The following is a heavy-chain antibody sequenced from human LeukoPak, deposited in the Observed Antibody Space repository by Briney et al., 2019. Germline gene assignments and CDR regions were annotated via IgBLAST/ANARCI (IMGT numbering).Heavy chain of an antibody. D-gene: IGHD6-13*01. J-gene: IGHJ4*02. V-gene: IGHV3-23*01. Sequence: GGSLRLSCAASGFTFSSSAMSWVRQVPGKGLGWVSGISASGGSTYYGDSVKGRFTISRDNSKNTLYLQMNSLRAEDTAVYYCAKTRPLDSSSWSHGDYWGQGTLVTVSS. CDR1: GFTFSSSA. CDR3: AKTRPLDSSSWSHGDY. CDR2: ISASGGST.